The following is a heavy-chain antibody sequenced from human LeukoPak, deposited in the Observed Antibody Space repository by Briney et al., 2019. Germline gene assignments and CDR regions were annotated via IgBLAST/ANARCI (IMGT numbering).Heavy chain of an antibody. Sequence: SVKVSCRASGGTFSSYAISRVRQAPGQGLEWMGGIIPIFGTANYAQKFQGRVTITADESTSTDYMELSSLRSEDTAVYYCARDYYGSGSYYKPFDYWGQGTLVTVSS. CDR2: IIPIFGTA. D-gene: IGHD3-10*01. J-gene: IGHJ4*02. V-gene: IGHV1-69*13. CDR3: ARDYYGSGSYYKPFDY. CDR1: GGTFSSYA.